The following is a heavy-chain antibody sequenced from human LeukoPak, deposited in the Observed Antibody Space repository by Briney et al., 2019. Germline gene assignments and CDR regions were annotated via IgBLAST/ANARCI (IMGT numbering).Heavy chain of an antibody. CDR3: ARDFAGPRNWFDP. J-gene: IGHJ5*02. CDR2: IYYSGST. V-gene: IGHV4-61*01. Sequence: SETLSLTCTVSGGSVSSGSYYWSWIRQPPGKGLGWIGYIYYSGSTNYNPSLKSRVTISVDTSKNQFSLKLSSVTAADTAVYYCARDFAGPRNWFDPWGQGTLVTVSS. D-gene: IGHD6-13*01. CDR1: GGSVSSGSYY.